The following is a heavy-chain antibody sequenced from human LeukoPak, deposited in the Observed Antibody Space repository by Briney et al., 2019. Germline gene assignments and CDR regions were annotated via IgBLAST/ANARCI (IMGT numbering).Heavy chain of an antibody. CDR3: ARQYYDFWSGFYTADYYFDY. V-gene: IGHV3-21*01. Sequence: GGSLRLSCAASGFTFSDFGMTWVRQAPGKGLEWVSSISAHSRYIYYADSMKGRFTISRDNAQSSLYLQMDSLRAEDSAVYFCARQYYDFWSGFYTADYYFDYWGRGTLITVSS. D-gene: IGHD3-3*01. J-gene: IGHJ4*02. CDR1: GFTFSDFG. CDR2: ISAHSRYI.